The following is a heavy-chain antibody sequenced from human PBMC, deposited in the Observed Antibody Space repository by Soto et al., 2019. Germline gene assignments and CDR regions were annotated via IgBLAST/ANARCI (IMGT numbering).Heavy chain of an antibody. CDR1: GYTFARYT. D-gene: IGHD2-15*01. CDR3: ARGIATGQLDP. J-gene: IGHJ5*02. V-gene: IGHV1-3*01. CDR2: INPDNGNT. Sequence: ASVKVSCKASGYTFARYTMNWVRQAPGQRLEWMGWINPDNGNTKSSQKFQDRVIITRDTSASTAYMDLSSLRSEDTAVYYCARGIATGQLDPWGQGTLVTVSS.